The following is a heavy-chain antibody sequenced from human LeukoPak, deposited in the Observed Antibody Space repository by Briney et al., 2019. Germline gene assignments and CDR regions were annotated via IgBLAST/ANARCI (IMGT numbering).Heavy chain of an antibody. D-gene: IGHD5-18*01. J-gene: IGHJ6*03. CDR3: ARRRVGYSYGNYYYMDV. V-gene: IGHV1-46*01. Sequence: ASVKVSCKASGYTFTSYGISWVRQAPGQGLEWMGIINPSGGSTNYAQKFQGRVTITADKSTSTAYMELSSLRSEDTAAYYCARRRVGYSYGNYYYMDVWGKGTTVTVSS. CDR1: GYTFTSYG. CDR2: INPSGGST.